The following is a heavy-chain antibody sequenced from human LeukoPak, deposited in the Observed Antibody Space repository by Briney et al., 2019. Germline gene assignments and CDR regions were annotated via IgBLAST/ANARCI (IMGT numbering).Heavy chain of an antibody. CDR1: GFTFSSYW. Sequence: GGSLRLSCAAAGFTFSSYWMHWVRQAPGKGLVWVSRINTDASRTTYADSVKGRFTISRDNAKNTVHLQMNSLRADDTAVYYCARGLRGNSYGSDYWGQGTLVTVSS. D-gene: IGHD5-18*01. V-gene: IGHV3-74*01. CDR2: INTDASRT. CDR3: ARGLRGNSYGSDY. J-gene: IGHJ4*02.